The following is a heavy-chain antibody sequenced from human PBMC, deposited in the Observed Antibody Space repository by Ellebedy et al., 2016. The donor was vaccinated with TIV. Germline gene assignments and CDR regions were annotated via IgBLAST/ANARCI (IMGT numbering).Heavy chain of an antibody. CDR2: IDPSGGST. J-gene: IGHJ6*02. Sequence: AASVKVSCKASGFTFTTYYIHWVRQAPGQGLEWMGLIDPSGGSTNYTQRFQVRVTMTRDTSTSTLYMELSSLRSEDTAVYYCSRGCITTSCHVGLSFGMDVWGQGTTVTVSS. CDR3: SRGCITTSCHVGLSFGMDV. CDR1: GFTFTTYY. V-gene: IGHV1-46*01. D-gene: IGHD2-2*01.